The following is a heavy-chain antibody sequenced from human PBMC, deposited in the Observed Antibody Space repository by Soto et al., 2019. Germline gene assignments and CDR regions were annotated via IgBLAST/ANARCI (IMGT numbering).Heavy chain of an antibody. D-gene: IGHD3-10*01. CDR3: ARQGYCGAGPRGWFGP. CDR2: IYYGGST. V-gene: IGHV4-39*01. Sequence: QLQLQEAGPGLVKPSETLSLTCTVSGGSMTSISYYWGWLRQPPGEGLEWIASIYYGGSTYYRSSLESRAPISIGTSTNLFALELRSVTAADTAVYYCARQGYCGAGPRGWFGPWGQGMLVPVS. J-gene: IGHJ5*02. CDR1: GGSMTSISYY.